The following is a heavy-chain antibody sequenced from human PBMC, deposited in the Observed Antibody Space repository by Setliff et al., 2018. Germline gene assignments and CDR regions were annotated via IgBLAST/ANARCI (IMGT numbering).Heavy chain of an antibody. D-gene: IGHD6-13*01. Sequence: ASVKVSCKASGGTFSSYAISWVRQAPGQGLEWMGWINPNSGNTGYAQKFQGRVTMTRNTSISTAYMDLSSLRSEDTAVYYCARKYSSSWYWTWIYYFDYWGQGTLVTVSS. CDR3: ARKYSSSWYWTWIYYFDY. CDR2: INPNSGNT. CDR1: GGTFSSYA. V-gene: IGHV1-8*02. J-gene: IGHJ4*02.